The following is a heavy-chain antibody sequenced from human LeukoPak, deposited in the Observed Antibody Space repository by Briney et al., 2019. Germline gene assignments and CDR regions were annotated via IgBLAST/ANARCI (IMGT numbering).Heavy chain of an antibody. J-gene: IGHJ4*02. CDR3: ARVGLEWLLETSHIDH. D-gene: IGHD3-3*01. CDR2: ISGYNSNT. Sequence: ASVKVSCKASGYTFTSYGISWVRQAPGQGLEWMGWISGYNSNTNYAQKFQGRVTMTTDTSTSTAYMELRSLRAEDTAVYYCARVGLEWLLETSHIDHWGQGTLVTVSS. CDR1: GYTFTSYG. V-gene: IGHV1-18*01.